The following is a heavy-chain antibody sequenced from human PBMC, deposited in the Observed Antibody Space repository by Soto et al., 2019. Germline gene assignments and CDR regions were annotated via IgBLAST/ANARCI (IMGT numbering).Heavy chain of an antibody. V-gene: IGHV1-18*04. CDR3: ARVDTAMVFVPYYYYGMDV. D-gene: IGHD5-18*01. Sequence: ASVKVSCKASGYTFTGYGISWVRQAPGQGLEWMGWISAYNGNTNYAQKLQGRVTMTTDTSTSTAYMELRSLRSDDTAVYYCARVDTAMVFVPYYYYGMDVWGQGTTVTVSS. CDR2: ISAYNGNT. J-gene: IGHJ6*02. CDR1: GYTFTGYG.